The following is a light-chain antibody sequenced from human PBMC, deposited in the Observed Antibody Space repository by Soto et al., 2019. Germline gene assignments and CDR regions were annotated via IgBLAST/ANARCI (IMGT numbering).Light chain of an antibody. CDR3: SSYTSDNRSYV. J-gene: IGLJ1*01. Sequence: QSALTQPASVSGSPGQSITISCTGTSSDVGSYNLVSWYQQHPGKAPKVMIYEGSKRPSGVSNRFSGSKSGNTASLTISGLQAEDEGHYYCSSYTSDNRSYVFGTGTKVTAL. V-gene: IGLV2-14*02. CDR1: SSDVGSYNL. CDR2: EGS.